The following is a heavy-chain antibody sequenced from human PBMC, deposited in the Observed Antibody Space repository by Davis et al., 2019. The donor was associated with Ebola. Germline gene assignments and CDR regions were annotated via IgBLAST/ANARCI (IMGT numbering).Heavy chain of an antibody. CDR2: ITHSGSF. CDR1: GGSFSGYY. J-gene: IGHJ4*02. CDR3: ARGLRVGAYDILTGYYKGYCYFDF. Sequence: GSLRLSCAVYGGSFSGYYWSWIRQSPGKGLEWIGEITHSGSFNYNPSLKSRVTISVDTSKNQVSLKLSSVTAADTAVYYCARGLRVGAYDILTGYYKGYCYFDFWGQGTLVTVSS. D-gene: IGHD3-9*01. V-gene: IGHV4-34*01.